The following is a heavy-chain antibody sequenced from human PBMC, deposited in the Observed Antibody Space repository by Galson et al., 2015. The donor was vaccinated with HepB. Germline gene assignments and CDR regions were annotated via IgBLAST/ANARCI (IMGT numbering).Heavy chain of an antibody. V-gene: IGHV1-46*04. Sequence: SVKVSCKAFGYTFTSYYVHWVRQAPGEGLGWMGIIHTSSGNTRYAQNLQGRVTMTSDTSTSTVYMELSGLTSEDTAVYYCARSSAGGSIGDEAFDIWGQGTRVTVSS. CDR1: GYTFTSYY. D-gene: IGHD6-13*01. J-gene: IGHJ3*02. CDR2: IHTSSGNT. CDR3: ARSSAGGSIGDEAFDI.